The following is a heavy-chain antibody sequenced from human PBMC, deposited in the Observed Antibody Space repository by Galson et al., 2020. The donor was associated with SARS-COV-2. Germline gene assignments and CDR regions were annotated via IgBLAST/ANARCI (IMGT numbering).Heavy chain of an antibody. CDR2: IPHSGGT. Sequence: SETLSLTCAVSGTSISGGSYSWNWIRQQPGKGRGWIGNIPHSGGTYYNPSLKSRVTISGDRSKNQFSLRLSSVTAADAAVYFCARLHYGEYAPEAFDIWGPGTRVTVAS. CDR1: GTSISGGSYS. J-gene: IGHJ3*02. D-gene: IGHD4-17*01. CDR3: ARLHYGEYAPEAFDI. V-gene: IGHV4-30-2*01.